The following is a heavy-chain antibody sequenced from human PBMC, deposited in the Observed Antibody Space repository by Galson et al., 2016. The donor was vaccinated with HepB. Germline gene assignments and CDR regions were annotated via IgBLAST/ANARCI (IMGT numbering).Heavy chain of an antibody. V-gene: IGHV3-23*01. Sequence: SLRLSCAASGFSFSGYAMTWVRQAPGKGLEWVSSISGSGGSTYYADSVRGRFTISRDNSKNTLYLQMNSLRAEDTAVYYCANRGTNRLGYSYYFDYWGQGTLVTVSS. J-gene: IGHJ4*02. D-gene: IGHD2-15*01. CDR2: ISGSGGST. CDR1: GFSFSGYA. CDR3: ANRGTNRLGYSYYFDY.